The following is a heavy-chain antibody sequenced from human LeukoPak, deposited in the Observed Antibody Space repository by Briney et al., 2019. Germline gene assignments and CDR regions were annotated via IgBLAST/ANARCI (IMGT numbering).Heavy chain of an antibody. CDR2: FYYSGST. D-gene: IGHD4-17*01. CDR1: GGSISSGSYY. J-gene: IGHJ4*02. CDR3: ARGDMTTVTTMGY. Sequence: NPSETLSLTCTVSGGSISSGSYYWSWIRQPAGKGLEWIGYFYYSGSTNYNPSLKSRVSISVDTSKNQFSLKLSSVTTADTAVYYCARGDMTTVTTMGYWGQGTLVTVSS. V-gene: IGHV4-61*10.